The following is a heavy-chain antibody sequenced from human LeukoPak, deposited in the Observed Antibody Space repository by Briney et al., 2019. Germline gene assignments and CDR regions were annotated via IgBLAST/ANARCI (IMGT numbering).Heavy chain of an antibody. CDR3: ARSFEGDYRVFGY. CDR2: IYYSGST. CDR1: GGSISSSSYY. D-gene: IGHD4-17*01. Sequence: SETLSLTCTVSGGSISSSSYYRGWIRQPPGKGLEWIGSIYYSGSTYYNPSLKSRVTISVDTSKNQFSLKLSSVTAADTAVYYCARSFEGDYRVFGYWGQGTLVTVSS. J-gene: IGHJ4*02. V-gene: IGHV4-39*01.